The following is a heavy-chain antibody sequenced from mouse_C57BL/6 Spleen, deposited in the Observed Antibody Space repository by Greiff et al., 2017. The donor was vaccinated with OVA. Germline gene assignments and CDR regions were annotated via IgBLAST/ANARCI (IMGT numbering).Heavy chain of an antibody. CDR3: ARRRSSDY. Sequence: QVQLQQPGAELVKPGASVKLSCKASGYTFTSYWMQWVKQRPGQGLEWIGEFDPSDSYTNYNQKFKGKATLTVDTSSSTAYMQLSSLTSEDSAVYYCARRRSSDYWGQGTTLTVSS. J-gene: IGHJ2*01. CDR2: FDPSDSYT. D-gene: IGHD3-1*01. V-gene: IGHV1-50*01. CDR1: GYTFTSYW.